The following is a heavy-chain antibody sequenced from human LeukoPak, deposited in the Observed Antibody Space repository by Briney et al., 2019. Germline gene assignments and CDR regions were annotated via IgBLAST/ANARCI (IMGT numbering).Heavy chain of an antibody. CDR3: ARWAFGVSSTPFDY. CDR1: GYTFTSYG. J-gene: IGHJ4*02. V-gene: IGHV1-18*01. CDR2: ISAYDGNT. D-gene: IGHD3-10*01. Sequence: ASVKVSCKASGYTFTSYGISWVRQARGQGLEWMGWISAYDGNTNYARKLQGRVTMTTDTSTCTAYMELRSLRSDDTAVYYCARWAFGVSSTPFDYWGQGTLVTVSS.